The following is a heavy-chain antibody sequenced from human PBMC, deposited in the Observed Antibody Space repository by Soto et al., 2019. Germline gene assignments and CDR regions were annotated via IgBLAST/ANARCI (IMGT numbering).Heavy chain of an antibody. CDR1: GFTFSSYA. V-gene: IGHV3-23*01. J-gene: IGHJ6*02. CDR2: ISGSGGST. D-gene: IGHD4-17*01. Sequence: GGSLRLSCAASGFTFSSYAMSWVRQAPGKGLEWVSAISGSGGSTYYADSVKGRFTISRNNSKNTLYLQMNSLRAEDTAVYYCAKDVGYGDYLYYYYYGMDVWGQGTTVTVSS. CDR3: AKDVGYGDYLYYYYYGMDV.